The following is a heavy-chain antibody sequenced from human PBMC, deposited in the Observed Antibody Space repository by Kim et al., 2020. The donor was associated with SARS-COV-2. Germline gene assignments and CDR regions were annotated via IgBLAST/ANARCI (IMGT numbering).Heavy chain of an antibody. V-gene: IGHV4-34*01. J-gene: IGHJ4*02. Sequence: SETLSLTCAVYGGSFSGYYWSWIRQPPGKGLEWIGEINHSGSTNYNPSLKSRVTISVDTSKNQFSLKLRSVTAADTAVYYWPRGGGYSGYEAPTLTTPFDYWGQGTLVTVSS. CDR2: INHSGST. CDR1: GGSFSGYY. D-gene: IGHD5-12*01. CDR3: PRGGGYSGYEAPTLTTPFDY.